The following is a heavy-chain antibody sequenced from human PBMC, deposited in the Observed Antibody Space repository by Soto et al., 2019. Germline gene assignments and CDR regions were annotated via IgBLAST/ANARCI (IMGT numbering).Heavy chain of an antibody. CDR3: AKIGPPYYYDSSGYYY. V-gene: IGHV3-23*01. CDR2: ISGSGGST. CDR1: GFTFSSYA. J-gene: IGHJ4*02. D-gene: IGHD3-22*01. Sequence: PVGSLRLSCAASGFTFSSYAMSWVRQAPGKGLEWVSAISGSGGSTYYADSVKGRFTISRDNSKNTLYLQMNSLRAEDTAVYYCAKIGPPYYYDSSGYYYWGQGTLVTVSS.